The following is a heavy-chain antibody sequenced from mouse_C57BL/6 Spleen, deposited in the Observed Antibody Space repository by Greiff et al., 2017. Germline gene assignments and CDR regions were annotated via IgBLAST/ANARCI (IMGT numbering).Heavy chain of an antibody. V-gene: IGHV2-6-1*01. CDR3: ARQDYYDYPYAMDY. CDR2: IWSDGST. Sequence: VQRVESGPGLVAPSQSLSITCTVSGFSLTSYGVHWVRQPPGKGLEWLVVIWSDGSTTYNSALKSRLSISKDNSKSQVFLKMNSLQTDDTAMYYGARQDYYDYPYAMDYWGQGTSVTVSS. J-gene: IGHJ4*01. CDR1: GFSLTSYG. D-gene: IGHD2-4*01.